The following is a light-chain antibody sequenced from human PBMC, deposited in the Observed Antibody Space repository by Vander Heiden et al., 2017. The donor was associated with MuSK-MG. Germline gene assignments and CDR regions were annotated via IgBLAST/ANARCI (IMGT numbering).Light chain of an antibody. CDR3: QQSYSTPRT. J-gene: IGKJ1*01. CDR2: GAS. Sequence: DIQMTQSPSSLSASVGDRVTITCRASQSITSHLNWYQQKPGKAPKFLIYGASSLESGVPSRFSGSGSGTDFTLTISSLQPEDFATYYCQQSYSTPRTFGQGTKVEIK. CDR1: QSITSH. V-gene: IGKV1-39*01.